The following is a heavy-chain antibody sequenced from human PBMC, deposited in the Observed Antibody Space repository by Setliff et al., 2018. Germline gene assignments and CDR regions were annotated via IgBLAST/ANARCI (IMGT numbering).Heavy chain of an antibody. CDR2: IIPSGGST. CDR3: AREATIRGYYYYYYGMDV. V-gene: IGHV1-46*01. Sequence: GASVKVSCKASGGSISSYAISWVRQAPGQGLEWMGGIIPSGGSTSYAQKFQGRVTMTRDTSTSTVYMELSSLRSEDTAVYYCAREATIRGYYYYYYGMDVWGQGTTVTVSS. J-gene: IGHJ6*02. D-gene: IGHD5-12*01. CDR1: GGSISSYA.